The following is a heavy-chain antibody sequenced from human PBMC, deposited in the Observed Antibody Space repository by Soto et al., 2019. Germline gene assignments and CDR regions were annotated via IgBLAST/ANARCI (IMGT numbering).Heavy chain of an antibody. Sequence: QVQLVESGGGVVQPGRSLRLSCAASGFTFSSYGMHWVRQAPGKVLEWVAVISYDGSNKYYADSVKGRFTISRDNSKNTLYLQMNSLRAEDTAVYYCAKGLKIAAAGTMGYWGQGTLVTVSS. CDR1: GFTFSSYG. D-gene: IGHD6-13*01. CDR3: AKGLKIAAAGTMGY. V-gene: IGHV3-30*18. CDR2: ISYDGSNK. J-gene: IGHJ4*02.